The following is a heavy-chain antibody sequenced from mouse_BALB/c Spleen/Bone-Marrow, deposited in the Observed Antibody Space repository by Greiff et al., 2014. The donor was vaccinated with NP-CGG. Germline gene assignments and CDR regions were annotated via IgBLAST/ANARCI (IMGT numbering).Heavy chain of an antibody. D-gene: IGHD1-1*01. J-gene: IGHJ2*01. CDR2: IDPANGNT. CDR1: GFNIKDTY. V-gene: IGHV14-3*02. Sequence: VQLKESGAELVKPGASVKLSCTASGFNIKDTYMHWVKQRPEQGLGWIGGIDPANGNTKYDPKFQGKATITADTSSNTAYLQLSSLTSEDTAVYYCARYYYGSSYFDYWGQGTTLTVSS. CDR3: ARYYYGSSYFDY.